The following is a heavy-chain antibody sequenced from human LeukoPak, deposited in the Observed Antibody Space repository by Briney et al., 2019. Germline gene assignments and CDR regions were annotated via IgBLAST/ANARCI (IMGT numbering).Heavy chain of an antibody. CDR1: GFTFSTYT. V-gene: IGHV3-23*01. D-gene: IGHD7-27*01. Sequence: GGSLRLSCAAPGFTFSTYTMYWVRHPPGKRLEWVSIIGNNGGGIHYADSVRGRFTISRDNSKNALYLQMNSLRVEDTAVYYCAIDPNWGTHSWGQGVLVTVSS. CDR2: IGNNGGGI. CDR3: AIDPNWGTHS. J-gene: IGHJ4*02.